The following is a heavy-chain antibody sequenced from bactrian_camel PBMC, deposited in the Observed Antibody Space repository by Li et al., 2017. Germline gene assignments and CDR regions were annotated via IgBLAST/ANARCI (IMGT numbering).Heavy chain of an antibody. CDR3: AADPRIPAPYYNRYDFDY. CDR2: IVVGRGGGTT. V-gene: IGHV3-3*01. Sequence: HVQLVESGGGSEQAGGSLTLSCAASGDTFNSHWMAWFRQVPGKEREGVAAIVVGRGGGTTIYADSVKGRFTISRDNTKKMLYLQMNSLKPEDTAMYYCAADPRIPAPYYNRYDFDYWGQGTQVTVS. D-gene: IGHD3*01. CDR1: GDTFNSHW. J-gene: IGHJ4*01.